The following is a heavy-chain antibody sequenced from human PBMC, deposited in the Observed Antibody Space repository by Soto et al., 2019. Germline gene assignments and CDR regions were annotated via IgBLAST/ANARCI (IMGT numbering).Heavy chain of an antibody. Sequence: QVQLQQWGAGLLKPSETLSLTGAVYGGFVSSGSYYWSWILQPPGKGLEWIGEMSHSGGTHFNPSLKSRVTISVDTSKNQFSLKMTSVTAADTALYYCARVERRTATTVVDAFDIWGPGTMVTVSS. D-gene: IGHD1-1*01. CDR1: GGFVSSGSYY. V-gene: IGHV4-34*01. CDR2: MSHSGGT. CDR3: ARVERRTATTVVDAFDI. J-gene: IGHJ3*02.